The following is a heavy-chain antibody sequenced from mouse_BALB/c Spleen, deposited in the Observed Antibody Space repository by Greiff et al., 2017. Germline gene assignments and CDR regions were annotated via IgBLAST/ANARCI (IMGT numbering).Heavy chain of an antibody. V-gene: IGHV2-5-1*01. J-gene: IGHJ4*01. CDR1: GFSLTSYG. Sequence: QVQLQQSGPSLVQPSQSLSITCTVSGFSLTSYGVHWVRQSPGKGLEWLGVIWRGGSTDYNAAFMSRLSITKDNSKSQVFFKMNSLQADDTAIYYCAKIYYDYDAAMDYWGQGTSVTVSS. D-gene: IGHD2-4*01. CDR3: AKIYYDYDAAMDY. CDR2: IWRGGST.